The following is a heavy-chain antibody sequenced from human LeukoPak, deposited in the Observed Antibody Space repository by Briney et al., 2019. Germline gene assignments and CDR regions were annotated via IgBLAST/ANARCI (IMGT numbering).Heavy chain of an antibody. CDR2: INSDGSTT. J-gene: IGHJ4*02. D-gene: IGHD5-12*01. CDR1: GFTVSSNY. V-gene: IGHV3-74*01. Sequence: GGSLRLSCAASGFTVSSNYMSWVRQAPGKGLVWVSRINSDGSTTSYADSVKGRFTISRDNAKNTLYLQMNSLRAEDTAVYYCARGSIGYDLDYWGQGTLVTVSS. CDR3: ARGSIGYDLDY.